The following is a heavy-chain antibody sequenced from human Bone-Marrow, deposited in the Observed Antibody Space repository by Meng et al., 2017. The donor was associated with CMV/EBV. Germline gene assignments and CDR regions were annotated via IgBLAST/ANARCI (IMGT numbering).Heavy chain of an antibody. D-gene: IGHD3-22*01. CDR2: IGTAGDT. J-gene: IGHJ4*02. Sequence: GEALKISCAASGFTFSSYDMHWVRQATGKGLEWVSAIGTAGDTYYPGSVKGRFTISRDNAKNSLYLQMNSLRAEDTAVYYCARGSGYQFDYWGQGTLVTVSS. CDR1: GFTFSSYD. CDR3: ARGSGYQFDY. V-gene: IGHV3-13*01.